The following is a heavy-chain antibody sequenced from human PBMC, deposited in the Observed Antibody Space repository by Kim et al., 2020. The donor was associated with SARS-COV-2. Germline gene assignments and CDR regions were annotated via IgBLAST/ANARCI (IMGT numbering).Heavy chain of an antibody. CDR2: IYHSGST. J-gene: IGHJ2*01. CDR3: ARGGTYSSSWVTGAGYFDL. D-gene: IGHD6-13*01. Sequence: SETLSLTCTVSGYSISSGYYWGWIRQPPGKGLEWIGSIYHSGSTYYNPSLKSRVTISVDTSKNQFSLKLSSVTAADTAVYYCARGGTYSSSWVTGAGYFDLWGRGTLVTVSS. CDR1: GYSISSGYY. V-gene: IGHV4-38-2*02.